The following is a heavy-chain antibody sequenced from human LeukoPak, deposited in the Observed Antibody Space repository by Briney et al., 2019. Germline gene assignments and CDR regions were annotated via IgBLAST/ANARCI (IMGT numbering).Heavy chain of an antibody. CDR1: GYTFTGYY. D-gene: IGHD2-15*01. CDR3: ASRSWCSGGSCWSNYYYYYMDV. CDR2: INPNSGGT. J-gene: IGHJ6*03. Sequence: GASVKVSCKASGYTFTGYYMHWVRQAPGQGLEWMGWINPNSGGTNYAQKFQGRVTMTRDTSISTAYMELSRLRSDDTAVYYCASRSWCSGGSCWSNYYYYYMDVWGKGTTVTVSS. V-gene: IGHV1-2*02.